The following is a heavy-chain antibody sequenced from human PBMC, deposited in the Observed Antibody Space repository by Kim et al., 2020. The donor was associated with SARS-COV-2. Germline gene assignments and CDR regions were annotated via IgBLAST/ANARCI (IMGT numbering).Heavy chain of an antibody. J-gene: IGHJ5*02. D-gene: IGHD5-12*01. CDR3: ARDLRLYSGYDFSWFDP. Sequence: SETLSLTCTVSGYSISSGYYWGWIRQPPGKGLEWIGSIYHSGSTYYNPSLKSRVTISVDTSKNQFSLKLSSVTAADTAVYYCARDLRLYSGYDFSWFDP. CDR1: GYSISSGYY. CDR2: IYHSGST. V-gene: IGHV4-38-2*02.